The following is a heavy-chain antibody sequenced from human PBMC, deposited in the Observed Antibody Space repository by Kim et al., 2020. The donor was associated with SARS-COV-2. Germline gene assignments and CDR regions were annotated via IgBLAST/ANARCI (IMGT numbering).Heavy chain of an antibody. CDR3: ARSGYDFFFAD. CDR2: IYHSGST. D-gene: IGHD5-12*01. Sequence: SETLSLTCAVSGGSISSGGYSWSWIRQPPGKGLEWIGYIYHSGSTYYNPSLKSRVTISVDRSKNHFSLKLSSVTAADTAVYYCARSGYDFFFADWGQGTLVTVSS. V-gene: IGHV4-30-2*01. CDR1: GGSISSGGYS. J-gene: IGHJ4*02.